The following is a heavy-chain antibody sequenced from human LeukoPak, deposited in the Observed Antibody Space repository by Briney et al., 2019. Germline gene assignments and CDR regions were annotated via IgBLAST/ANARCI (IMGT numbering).Heavy chain of an antibody. CDR2: VSYDGSNK. J-gene: IGHJ4*02. CDR1: GFTFSNYA. V-gene: IGHV3-30*04. D-gene: IGHD3-16*02. CDR3: AIGDSLGELSSSFEY. Sequence: GGSLRLSCAASGFTFSNYAMHWVRQAPDKGLEWVAVVSYDGSNKYYGDSVKGRFTVSRDNSKNTLYLQMNSLRAEDTAVYYCAIGDSLGELSSSFEYWGQGTLVTVSS.